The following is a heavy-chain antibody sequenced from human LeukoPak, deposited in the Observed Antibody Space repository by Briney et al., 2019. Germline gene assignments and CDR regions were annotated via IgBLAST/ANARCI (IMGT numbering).Heavy chain of an antibody. CDR2: IYYSGST. J-gene: IGHJ6*02. Sequence: SETLSLTCTVSGGSISSYYWSWIRQPPGKGLEWIGYIYYSGSTNYNPSLKSRVTISVDTSKNQFSLKLSSVTAADTAVYYCARVADRGLYGMDVWGQGTTVTVSS. CDR1: GGSISSYY. D-gene: IGHD3-16*01. CDR3: ARVADRGLYGMDV. V-gene: IGHV4-59*12.